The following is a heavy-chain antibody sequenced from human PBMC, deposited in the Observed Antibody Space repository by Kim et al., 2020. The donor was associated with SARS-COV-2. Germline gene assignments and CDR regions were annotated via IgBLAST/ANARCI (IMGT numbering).Heavy chain of an antibody. CDR3: ARVRERYSGYELWDY. CDR1: GYTFTGYY. Sequence: ASVKVSCKASGYTFTGYYMHWVRQAPGQGLEWMGWINPNSGGTNYAQKFQGRVTMTRDTSISTAYMELSRLRSDDTAVYYCARVRERYSGYELWDYWGQGTLVTVSS. V-gene: IGHV1-2*02. D-gene: IGHD5-12*01. CDR2: INPNSGGT. J-gene: IGHJ4*02.